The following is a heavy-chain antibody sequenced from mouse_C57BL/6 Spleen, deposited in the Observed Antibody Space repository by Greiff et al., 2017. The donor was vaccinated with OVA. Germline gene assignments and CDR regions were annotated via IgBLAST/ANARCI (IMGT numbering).Heavy chain of an antibody. CDR1: GYTFTSYW. D-gene: IGHD1-1*01. CDR2: IDPNSGGT. J-gene: IGHJ1*03. V-gene: IGHV1-72*01. CDR3: ARESSRWYFDV. Sequence: QVQLKQPGAELVKPGASVKLSCKASGYTFTSYWMHWVKQRPGRGLEWIGRIDPNSGGTKYNEKFKSKATLTVDKPSSTASMQRSSLASEDSAVYESARESSRWYFDVWGTGTTVTVSS.